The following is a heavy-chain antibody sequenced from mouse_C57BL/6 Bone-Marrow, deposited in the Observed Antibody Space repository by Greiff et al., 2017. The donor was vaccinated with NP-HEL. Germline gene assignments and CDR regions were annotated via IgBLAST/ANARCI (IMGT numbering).Heavy chain of an antibody. Sequence: QVQLQQSGAELVRPGASVKLSCKASGYTFTDYYINWVKQRPGQGLEWIARIYPGSGNTYYNEKFKGKATLTAEKSSSTAYMQLSSLTSEDSAVYFCARSGNSNYYGSRYWYFDVWGTGTTVTVSS. CDR2: IYPGSGNT. CDR1: GYTFTDYY. CDR3: ARSGNSNYYGSRYWYFDV. J-gene: IGHJ1*03. V-gene: IGHV1-76*01. D-gene: IGHD1-1*01.